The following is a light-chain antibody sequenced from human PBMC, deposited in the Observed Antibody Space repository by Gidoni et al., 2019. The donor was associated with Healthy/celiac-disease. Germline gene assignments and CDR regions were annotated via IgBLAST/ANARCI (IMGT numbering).Light chain of an antibody. J-gene: IGKJ1*01. CDR3: QQYYSTPQT. CDR2: WAS. CDR1: QSVLYSSNNKNY. Sequence: DIVMIQSPGSLAVSLGERATINCKPSQSVLYSSNNKNYLAWYQKKPGQPPKLLIYWASTRESGVPDLFSGSGSGTDFTLTISSLQAEDVAVYYCQQYYSTPQTFGQGTKVEIK. V-gene: IGKV4-1*01.